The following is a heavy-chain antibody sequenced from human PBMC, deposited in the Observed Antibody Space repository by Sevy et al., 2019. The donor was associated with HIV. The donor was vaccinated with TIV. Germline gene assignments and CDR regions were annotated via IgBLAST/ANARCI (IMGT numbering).Heavy chain of an antibody. V-gene: IGHV6-1*01. J-gene: IGHJ4*02. CDR3: ARESRWFFFHFDY. D-gene: IGHD3-10*01. Sequence: QSQTLSLTCAISGHSVSTYSAAWNWIRQSPSRGLEWLGRTYYKSKWYNDYALSVKSRISINPDTPKNQISLQLNSVTPEDTAVYYCARESRWFFFHFDYWGQGTLVTVSS. CDR1: GHSVSTYSAA. CDR2: TYYKSKWYN.